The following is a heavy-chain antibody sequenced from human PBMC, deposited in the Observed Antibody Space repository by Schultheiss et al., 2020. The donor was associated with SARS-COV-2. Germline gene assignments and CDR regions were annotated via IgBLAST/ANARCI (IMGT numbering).Heavy chain of an antibody. CDR2: IYPGDSDT. V-gene: IGHV5-51*01. J-gene: IGHJ4*02. Sequence: GESLKISCKGSGYSFTSYWIGWVRQMPGKGLEWMGIIYPGDSDTRYSPSFQGQVTISADKSISTAYLQWSSLKASDTAMYYCAVPAYDSSGYYYSTEDYWGQGTLVTVSS. CDR3: AVPAYDSSGYYYSTEDY. CDR1: GYSFTSYW. D-gene: IGHD3-22*01.